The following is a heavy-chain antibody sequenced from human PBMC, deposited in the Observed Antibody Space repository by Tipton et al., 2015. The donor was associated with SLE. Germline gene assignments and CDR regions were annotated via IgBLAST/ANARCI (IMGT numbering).Heavy chain of an antibody. D-gene: IGHD3-16*02. Sequence: TLSLTCTVSGYSIDSGFYWGWIRQPPGKGLEWIATVFHSGTTYYSPSLRSRLSVSIDTSKNQFSLKLTSVTAADTAVYYCARDPLVRSPGAGGFFDLWGHGTLVTVSS. CDR3: ARDPLVRSPGAGGFFDL. CDR1: GYSIDSGFY. V-gene: IGHV4-38-2*02. J-gene: IGHJ4*01. CDR2: VFHSGTT.